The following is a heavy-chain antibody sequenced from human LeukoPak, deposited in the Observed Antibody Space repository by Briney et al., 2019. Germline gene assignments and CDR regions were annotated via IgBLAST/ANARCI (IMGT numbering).Heavy chain of an antibody. Sequence: GGSLRLSCAASGFTFSSYAMHWVRQAPGKGRECVAVILYDGRNKYYAESVKGRITISRDNSKNTLYLQMNRLRAEDTAVYYCAKDRWHQLVSYPNHYWGQGTLVSVSS. D-gene: IGHD6-13*01. V-gene: IGHV3-30*18. CDR3: AKDRWHQLVSYPNHY. CDR2: ILYDGRNK. J-gene: IGHJ4*02. CDR1: GFTFSSYA.